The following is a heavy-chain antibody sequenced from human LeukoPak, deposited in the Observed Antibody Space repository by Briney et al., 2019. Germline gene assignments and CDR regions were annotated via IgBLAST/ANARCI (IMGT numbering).Heavy chain of an antibody. CDR2: MNPYSGNT. V-gene: IGHV1-8*01. Sequence: GASVQVSCKASGYSLTSYDINWVRQAPGQGLEWMGWMNPYSGNTDFVKKFQGRLTMTRNTSIDTAFMELSSLTSEDTAVYFCAKGGEYSSGWFVSWGQGTLVTVTS. CDR1: GYSLTSYD. CDR3: AKGGEYSSGWFVS. J-gene: IGHJ4*02. D-gene: IGHD3-22*01.